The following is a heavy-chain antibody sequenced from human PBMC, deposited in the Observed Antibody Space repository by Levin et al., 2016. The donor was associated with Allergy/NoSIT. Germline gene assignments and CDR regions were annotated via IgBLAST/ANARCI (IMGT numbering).Heavy chain of an antibody. Sequence: ASVKVSCKASGYTFSGYIIHWVRQAPGQGLEWMGWINPLNDGPNYDPKFQDRIVMTTDASINTVYMELSSLTLDDTAVYFCARDHTPGETLDKWGQGTLVTVSS. V-gene: IGHV1-2*02. J-gene: IGHJ4*02. CDR1: GYTFSGYI. D-gene: IGHD1-1*01. CDR3: ARDHTPGETLDK. CDR2: INPLNDGP.